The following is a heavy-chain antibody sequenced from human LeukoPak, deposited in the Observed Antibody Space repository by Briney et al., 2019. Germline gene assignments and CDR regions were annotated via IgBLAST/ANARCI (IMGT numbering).Heavy chain of an antibody. D-gene: IGHD3-10*01. J-gene: IGHJ4*02. CDR1: GFTFSGYG. Sequence: PGGSLRLSCAASGFTFSGYGIHWVRQAPGKGLEWVAFIGYDGNNKYYADSVKGRVTISRDNSKNTLYLQMNSLRAEDTAVYYCAKNSSGVHYWGQRTLVTVSS. CDR3: AKNSSGVHY. CDR2: IGYDGNNK. V-gene: IGHV3-30*02.